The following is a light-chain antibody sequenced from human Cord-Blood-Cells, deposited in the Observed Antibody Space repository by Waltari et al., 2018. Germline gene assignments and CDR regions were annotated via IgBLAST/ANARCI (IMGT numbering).Light chain of an antibody. CDR3: QQYNNWPPWT. CDR1: QGVSSN. Sequence: EIVMTQPPATLSVSPGERATPPCRASQGVSSNLAWYQQKPGQAPRLLIYGASTRATGIPARFSGSGAGTEFTLTISSRQSEDFAVYYCQQYNNWPPWTFGQGTKVEIK. V-gene: IGKV3-15*01. CDR2: GAS. J-gene: IGKJ1*01.